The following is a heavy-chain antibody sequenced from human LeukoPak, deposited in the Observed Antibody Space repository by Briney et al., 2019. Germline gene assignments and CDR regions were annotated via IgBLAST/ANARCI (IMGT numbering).Heavy chain of an antibody. CDR3: AKLAGIRGWFVYYFDY. V-gene: IGHV3-23*01. Sequence: GGSLRLSCAASGFTFGTHAMTWVRQAPGKGLEWVSGMSGRGDTSYYADSVKGRFTISRDNSKNTLFLQMNSLRAEDTAVYYCAKLAGIRGWFVYYFDYWGQGTLVTVSS. CDR2: MSGRGDTS. CDR1: GFTFGTHA. D-gene: IGHD6-19*01. J-gene: IGHJ4*02.